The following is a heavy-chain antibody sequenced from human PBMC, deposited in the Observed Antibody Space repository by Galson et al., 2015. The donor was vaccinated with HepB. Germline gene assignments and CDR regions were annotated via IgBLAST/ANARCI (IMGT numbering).Heavy chain of an antibody. CDR3: ARATLGWFDP. Sequence: SLRLSCAASGFTFTDYYMSWIRQAPGKGLEWVSYISGSGSTTIFYADSVKGRFTISGDNAKNSLYLQMTSLRAEDTAVYYCARATLGWFDPWGQGTLVTVSS. D-gene: IGHD2/OR15-2a*01. J-gene: IGHJ5*02. CDR1: GFTFTDYY. CDR2: ISGSGSTTI. V-gene: IGHV3-11*01.